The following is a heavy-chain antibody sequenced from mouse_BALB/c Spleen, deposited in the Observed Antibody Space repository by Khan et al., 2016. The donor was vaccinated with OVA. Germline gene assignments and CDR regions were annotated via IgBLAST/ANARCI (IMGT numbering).Heavy chain of an antibody. CDR3: TRLGNTGWFTY. CDR1: GYSFTNYY. J-gene: IGHJ3*01. D-gene: IGHD1-1*01. V-gene: IGHV1S135*01. CDR2: IDPFNGGT. Sequence: VQLKQSGPELMKPGASVKISCKASGYSFTNYYIHWVKQSHGQSLEWLGYIDPFNGGTTYNQKFKGTATLTVDKSSSTAYMHLNNLTAEDSAVYYWTRLGNTGWFTYWGQGTLVTVSA.